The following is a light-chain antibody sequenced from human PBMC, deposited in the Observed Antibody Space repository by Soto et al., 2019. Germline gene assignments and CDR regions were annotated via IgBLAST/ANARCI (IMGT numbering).Light chain of an antibody. CDR2: DAS. CDR1: QSVSSSS. J-gene: IGKJ1*01. Sequence: VFPQSPGTLSFSTGERATLSCSASQSVSSSSLAWYQQKRGQAPRLLIHDASSRATGIPDRFSGSGSGTDFTLTISRLEPEDFAVYYCQQYGGSPRTFGQGTKVDIK. V-gene: IGKV3-20*01. CDR3: QQYGGSPRT.